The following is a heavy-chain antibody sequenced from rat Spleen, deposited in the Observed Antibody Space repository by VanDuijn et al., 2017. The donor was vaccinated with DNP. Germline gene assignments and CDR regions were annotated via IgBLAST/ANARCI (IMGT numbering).Heavy chain of an antibody. D-gene: IGHD1-10*01. J-gene: IGHJ2*01. CDR3: ARRNNYDY. CDR1: GFTFSSYW. Sequence: EVQLVETGGGLVQPGKSLKLSCVASGFTFSSYWMYWIRQAPGKGLEWLSSINIEGSKTFYPDSVKGRFVISRNNAKGILYLQMDSLRSEDTATYYCARRNNYDYWGQGVMVIVSS. V-gene: IGHV5-58*01. CDR2: INIEGSKT.